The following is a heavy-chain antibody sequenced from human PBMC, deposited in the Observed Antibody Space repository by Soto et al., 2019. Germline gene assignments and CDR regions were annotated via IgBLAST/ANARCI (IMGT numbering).Heavy chain of an antibody. CDR1: GYTFTSYG. J-gene: IGHJ6*02. D-gene: IGHD3-22*01. CDR2: ISAYNGNT. V-gene: IGHV1-18*01. Sequence: QVQLVQSGAEVKKPGASVKVSCKASGYTFTSYGISWVRQAPGQGLEWMGWISAYNGNTNYAQKLQGRVTMTTDTSTSTADMELRSLRSDDTAVYYCARDPYYYDSSGLSMGVWGQGTTVTVSS. CDR3: ARDPYYYDSSGLSMGV.